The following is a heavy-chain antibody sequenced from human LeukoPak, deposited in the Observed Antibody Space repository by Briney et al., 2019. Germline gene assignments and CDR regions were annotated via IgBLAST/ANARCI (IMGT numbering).Heavy chain of an antibody. Sequence: GGSLRLSCAASGFTFSSQGMAWFRQAPGKGLEWVSAIVGSGTTTYHAGDVKGRFTISRDNSKNTVYLQMNSLRAEDMSLYFCAKMQGYFDYWGQGTLVTVSS. CDR3: AKMQGYFDY. CDR1: GFTFSSQG. V-gene: IGHV3-23*01. J-gene: IGHJ4*02. CDR2: IVGSGTTT.